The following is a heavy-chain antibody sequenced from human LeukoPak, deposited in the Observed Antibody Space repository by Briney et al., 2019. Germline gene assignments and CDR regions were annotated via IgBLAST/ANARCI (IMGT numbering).Heavy chain of an antibody. D-gene: IGHD6-19*01. J-gene: IGHJ4*02. Sequence: GGSLRLSCTASGFTFGDYAMSWFRQAPGKGLEWVGFIRSKAYGGTTEYAASVKGIFTISRDDSKSIAYLQMNSLKTEDTAVYYCTRRPPGIAVAGTSEEYWGQGTLVTVSS. CDR2: IRSKAYGGTT. V-gene: IGHV3-49*03. CDR3: TRRPPGIAVAGTSEEY. CDR1: GFTFGDYA.